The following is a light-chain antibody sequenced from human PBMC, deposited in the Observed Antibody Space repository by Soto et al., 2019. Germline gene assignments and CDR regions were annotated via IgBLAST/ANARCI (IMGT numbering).Light chain of an antibody. CDR2: ETS. CDR3: QQRNDWPALS. Sequence: ENVLTQFPATLSLSPGESATLSCRASESVRVYLAWYHQKPGQAPRLLMYETSTRAPGIPRRFSGSGSGTDFTLSISSLEPEDSGVYYCQQRNDWPALSFGGGTKVEIK. CDR1: ESVRVY. V-gene: IGKV3-11*01. J-gene: IGKJ4*01.